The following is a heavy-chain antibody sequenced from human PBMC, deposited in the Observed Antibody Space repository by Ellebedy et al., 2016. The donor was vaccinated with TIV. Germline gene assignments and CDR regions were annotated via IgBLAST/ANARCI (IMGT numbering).Heavy chain of an antibody. CDR3: ARDFGGVSSSGMDV. Sequence: SETLSLXXAVSGGSISSSNWWSWVRQPPGKGLEWIGEIYHSGSTNYNPSLKSRVTISVGKSKNQFSLKLSSVTAADTAVYYCARDFGGVSSSGMDVWGQGTTVTVSS. CDR1: GGSISSSNW. CDR2: IYHSGST. D-gene: IGHD3-16*01. J-gene: IGHJ6*02. V-gene: IGHV4-4*02.